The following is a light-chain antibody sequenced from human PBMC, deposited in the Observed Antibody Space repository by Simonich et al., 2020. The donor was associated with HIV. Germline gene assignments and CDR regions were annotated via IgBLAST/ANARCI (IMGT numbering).Light chain of an antibody. V-gene: IGLV7-43*01. J-gene: IGLJ3*02. CDR1: TGAVTSGYY. CDR3: QSYDSSLSGWV. CDR2: STS. Sequence: QTVVTQEPSLTVSPGGTLTLTCASSTGAVTSGYYPSWFQQKPGQAPRALIYSTSNKHAWTPARFSGSLLGGKAALTLSGVQPEDEADYYCQSYDSSLSGWVFGGGTKLTVL.